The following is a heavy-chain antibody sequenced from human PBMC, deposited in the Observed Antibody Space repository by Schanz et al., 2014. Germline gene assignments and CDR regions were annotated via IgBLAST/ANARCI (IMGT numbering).Heavy chain of an antibody. V-gene: IGHV1-18*01. J-gene: IGHJ5*02. D-gene: IGHD2-2*01. CDR1: RYTFNTYG. CDR2: ISAYTNNT. CDR3: ARDRRRYCSTASCLHDNWFDP. Sequence: QGQLVQSGPEVKEPGASVKVSCEASRYTFNTYGLNWVRQAPGQGLEWMGWISAYTNNTNYAQKVQGKVTMTTDTATGTAYMDLRSLRSDDTAVYYYARDRRRYCSTASCLHDNWFDPWGQGTLVTVSS.